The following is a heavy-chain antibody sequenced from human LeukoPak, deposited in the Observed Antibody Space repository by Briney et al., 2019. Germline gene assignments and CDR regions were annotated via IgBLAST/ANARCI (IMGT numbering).Heavy chain of an antibody. J-gene: IGHJ4*02. CDR2: ISAYNGNT. D-gene: IGHD2-2*01. V-gene: IGHV1-18*01. Sequence: ASVKVSCKASGYTFTSYGISWVRQAPGQGLEWMGWISAYNGNTNYAQKLQGRVTMNTDTSTSTAYMELRSLRSDDTAVYYCARRYCSSTSCYHIDYWGQGTLVTVSS. CDR1: GYTFTSYG. CDR3: ARRYCSSTSCYHIDY.